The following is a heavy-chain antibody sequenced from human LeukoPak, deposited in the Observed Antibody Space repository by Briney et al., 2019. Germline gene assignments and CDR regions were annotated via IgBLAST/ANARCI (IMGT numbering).Heavy chain of an antibody. CDR2: IYPGDSET. CDR1: GYSFTNYW. D-gene: IGHD4-17*01. J-gene: IGHJ4*02. Sequence: GESLKISCKGSGYSFTNYWIGWVRQMPGKGLEWMTIIYPGDSETRYSPSFQGQVTISADKSIGTMYLQWSSLKASDTAMYYCARALRTGQGDYVPVLWGQGTLVIVSS. CDR3: ARALRTGQGDYVPVL. V-gene: IGHV5-51*01.